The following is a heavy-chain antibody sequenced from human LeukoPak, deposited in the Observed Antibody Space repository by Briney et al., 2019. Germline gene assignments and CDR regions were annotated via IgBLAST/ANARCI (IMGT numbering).Heavy chain of an antibody. D-gene: IGHD3-10*01. V-gene: IGHV3-23*01. CDR3: AKDQDPHSNGSGSYAPFDY. CDR2: ISGSGGST. Sequence: GGSLRLSCAASGFTFSSYAMSWVRQAPGKGLEWVSAISGSGGSTYYADSVKGRFTISRDNSKNTLYLQMNSLRAEDTAVYYCAKDQDPHSNGSGSYAPFDYWGQGTLVTVSS. CDR1: GFTFSSYA. J-gene: IGHJ4*02.